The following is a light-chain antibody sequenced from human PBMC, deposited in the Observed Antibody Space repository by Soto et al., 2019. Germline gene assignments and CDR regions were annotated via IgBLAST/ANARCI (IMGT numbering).Light chain of an antibody. J-gene: IGLJ1*01. CDR1: SSNIGAGYD. CDR2: GNS. CDR3: QSYDSSLSGSGV. Sequence: QSALTQPPSVSGAPGQRVTISCTVSSSNIGAGYDVHWYQQLPGTAPKLLIYGNSNRPSGVPDRFSGSKSGTSASLAITGLQAEDEADYYCQSYDSSLSGSGVFGTGTKVTVL. V-gene: IGLV1-40*01.